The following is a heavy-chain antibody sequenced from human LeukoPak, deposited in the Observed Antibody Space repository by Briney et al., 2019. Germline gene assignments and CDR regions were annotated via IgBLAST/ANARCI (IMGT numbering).Heavy chain of an antibody. D-gene: IGHD3-22*01. CDR2: ISSSGDTI. Sequence: GGSLRLSCAASGFTFNTYSMNWVRQAPGKGLEWVSYISSSGDTIYYADSVKGRFTISRDNSKNTLYLQMNSLRAEDTAVYYCATGGRDYDSSGSMDVWGKGTTVTVSS. CDR3: ATGGRDYDSSGSMDV. J-gene: IGHJ6*03. CDR1: GFTFNTYS. V-gene: IGHV3-48*01.